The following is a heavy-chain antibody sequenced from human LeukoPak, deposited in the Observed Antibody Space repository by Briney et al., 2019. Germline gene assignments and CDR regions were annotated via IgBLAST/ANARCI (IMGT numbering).Heavy chain of an antibody. D-gene: IGHD4-17*01. Sequence: ASVKVSCKASGYTLTSYDINWVRQATGQGLEWMGWMNPNSGNTGYAQKFQGRVTMTRNTSISTAYMELSSLRSEDTAVYYCARGSSGDYGYYYYGMDVWGQGTTVTVPS. CDR2: MNPNSGNT. J-gene: IGHJ6*02. CDR1: GYTLTSYD. CDR3: ARGSSGDYGYYYYGMDV. V-gene: IGHV1-8*01.